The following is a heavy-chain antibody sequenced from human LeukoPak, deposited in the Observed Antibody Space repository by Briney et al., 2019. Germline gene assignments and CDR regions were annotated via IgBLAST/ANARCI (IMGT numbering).Heavy chain of an antibody. CDR1: GYTFTSYY. CDR3: ARDQGLWFGEFYYYGMDV. CDR2: INPSGGST. V-gene: IGHV1-46*01. Sequence: ASVNVSCKASGYTFTSYYMHWVRQAPGQGLEWMGIINPSGGSTSYAQKFQGRVTMTRDTSTSTVYMELSSLRSEDTAVYYCARDQGLWFGEFYYYGMDVWGQGTTVTVSS. J-gene: IGHJ6*02. D-gene: IGHD3-10*01.